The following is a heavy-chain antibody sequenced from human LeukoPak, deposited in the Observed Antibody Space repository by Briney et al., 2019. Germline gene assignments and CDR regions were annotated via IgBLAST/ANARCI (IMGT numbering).Heavy chain of an antibody. CDR2: IYYSGST. V-gene: IGHV4-39*07. J-gene: IGHJ4*02. CDR3: ARDSRISAAGRGLYYFDY. Sequence: SETLSLTCTVSGGSISSSSYYWGWIRQPPGKGLEWIGSIYYSGSTYYNPSLKSRVTISVDTSKNQFSLKLSAVTAADTAVYYCARDSRISAAGRGLYYFDYWGQGTLVTVSS. D-gene: IGHD6-13*01. CDR1: GGSISSSSYY.